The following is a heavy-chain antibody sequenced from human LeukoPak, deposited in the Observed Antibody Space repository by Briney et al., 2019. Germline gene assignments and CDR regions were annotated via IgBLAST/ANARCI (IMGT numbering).Heavy chain of an antibody. Sequence: SETLSLTCTVSGGSISSYYWSWIRQPPGKGLEWIGYIYYSGSTNYNPSLESRVTISVDTSKNQFSLKLGSVTAADTAVYYCARDRFTNYFDYWGQGTLVTVSS. CDR2: IYYSGST. J-gene: IGHJ4*02. CDR3: ARDRFTNYFDY. CDR1: GGSISSYY. V-gene: IGHV4-59*01. D-gene: IGHD3-3*01.